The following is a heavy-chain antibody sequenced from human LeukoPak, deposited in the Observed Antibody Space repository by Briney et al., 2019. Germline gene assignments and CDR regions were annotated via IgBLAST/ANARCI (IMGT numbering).Heavy chain of an antibody. D-gene: IGHD4/OR15-4a*01. CDR3: ARAYDYRGYFFYYYMDV. Sequence: SETLSLTCTVSGYSISTGYYWGWIRKPPGKGLEWIGSIYHSGNTYYNPSLKSRVTISVDTSKNQFSLKPSSVTAADTAVYYCARAYDYRGYFFYYYMDVWGKGTTVTVSS. CDR1: GYSISTGYY. J-gene: IGHJ6*03. CDR2: IYHSGNT. V-gene: IGHV4-38-2*02.